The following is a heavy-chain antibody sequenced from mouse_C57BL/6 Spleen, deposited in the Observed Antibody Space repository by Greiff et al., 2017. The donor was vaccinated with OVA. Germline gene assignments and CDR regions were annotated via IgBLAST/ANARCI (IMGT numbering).Heavy chain of an antibody. CDR1: GYAFTNYL. V-gene: IGHV1-54*01. CDR2: INPGSGGT. CDR3: ARSRDGFAY. Sequence: QVQLKQSGAELVRPGTSVKVSCKASGYAFTNYLIEWVKQRPGQGLEWIGVINPGSGGTNYNEKFKGKATLTADKSSSTAYMQLSSLTSEDSAVYFCARSRDGFAYWGQGTLVTVSA. J-gene: IGHJ3*01.